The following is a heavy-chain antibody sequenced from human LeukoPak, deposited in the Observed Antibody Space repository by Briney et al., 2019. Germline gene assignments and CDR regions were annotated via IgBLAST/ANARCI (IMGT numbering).Heavy chain of an antibody. J-gene: IGHJ6*04. CDR2: ISYDGSNK. V-gene: IGHV3-30*18. CDR3: AKDFRGSGSYYTPYYYYYGMDV. Sequence: GGSLRLSCAVSGFTFSSYGMHWVRQAPGKGLEWVAVISYDGSNKYYADSVKGRFTISRDNSKNTLYLQMNSLRAEDTAVYYCAKDFRGSGSYYTPYYYYYGMDVWGKGTTVTVSS. CDR1: GFTFSSYG. D-gene: IGHD3-10*01.